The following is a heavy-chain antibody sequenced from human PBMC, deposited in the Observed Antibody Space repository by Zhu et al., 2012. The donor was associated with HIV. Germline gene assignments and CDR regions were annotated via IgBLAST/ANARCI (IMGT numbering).Heavy chain of an antibody. V-gene: IGHV4-61*01. CDR1: GASVSSGNHY. CDR2: IYYSGNT. J-gene: IGHJ2*01. D-gene: IGHD6-6*01. Sequence: QVQLQESGPRLVKPSETLSLTCTVSGASVSSGNHYWSWIRQPPGKGLEWIGNIYYSGNTNYNISLKSRVIISVDVSKNQFSLNVKSVTAVDTAEYYCARGRASSENYWYFDVWSPGTRVTV. CDR3: ARGRASSENYWYFDV.